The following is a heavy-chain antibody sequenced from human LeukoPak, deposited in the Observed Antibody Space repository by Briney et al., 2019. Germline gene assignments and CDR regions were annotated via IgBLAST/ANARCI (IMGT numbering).Heavy chain of an antibody. V-gene: IGHV3-30*03. D-gene: IGHD6-13*01. CDR1: GFTFNNYG. J-gene: IGHJ5*02. Sequence: GRSLRLSCAASGFTFNNYGMHWVRQAPGKGLEWVAVISYDGSNKYYADSVKGRFTISRDNSKNTLYLQMNSLRAEDTAVYYCARGRLQYSSSWLAWFDPWGQGTLVTVSS. CDR2: ISYDGSNK. CDR3: ARGRLQYSSSWLAWFDP.